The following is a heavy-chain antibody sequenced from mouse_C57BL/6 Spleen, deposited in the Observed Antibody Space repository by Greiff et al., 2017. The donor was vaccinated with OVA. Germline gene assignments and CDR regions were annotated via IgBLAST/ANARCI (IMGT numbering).Heavy chain of an antibody. CDR3: ARDYGSHWYFDV. CDR2: ISSGSSTI. V-gene: IGHV5-17*01. Sequence: EVKRVESGGGLVKPGGSLKLSCAASGFTFSDYGMHWVRQAPEKGLEWVAYISSGSSTIYYADTVKGRFTISRDNAKNTLFLQMTSLRSEDTAMYYCARDYGSHWYFDVWGTGTTVTVSS. D-gene: IGHD1-1*01. CDR1: GFTFSDYG. J-gene: IGHJ1*03.